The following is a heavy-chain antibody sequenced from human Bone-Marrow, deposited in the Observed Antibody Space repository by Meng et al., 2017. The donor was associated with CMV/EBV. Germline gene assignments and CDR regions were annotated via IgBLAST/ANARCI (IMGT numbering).Heavy chain of an antibody. D-gene: IGHD6-6*01. CDR1: DTVTGYY. Sequence: DTVTGYYMHWVRQAPGQGLEWMGWNNPNSGGTNYAQKLQGRGTMTRDTSISTAYMELSRLRSDDTAVYYCARDKSIAARRSNWFDPWGQGTLVTVSS. J-gene: IGHJ5*02. V-gene: IGHV1-2*02. CDR2: NNPNSGGT. CDR3: ARDKSIAARRSNWFDP.